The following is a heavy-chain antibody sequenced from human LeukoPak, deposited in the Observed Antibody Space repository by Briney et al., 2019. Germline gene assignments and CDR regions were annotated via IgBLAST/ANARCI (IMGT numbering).Heavy chain of an antibody. CDR3: ARDSRDGYNRLDY. J-gene: IGHJ4*02. CDR2: IKQDGSEN. Sequence: GGSLRLSCAASGFTFDDYGVSWVRQAPGKGLEWVANIKQDGSENYYVDSVKGRFTISRDNAKNSLYLQMNSLRAEDTAVYYCARDSRDGYNRLDYWGQGTLVTVSS. V-gene: IGHV3-7*01. CDR1: GFTFDDYG. D-gene: IGHD5-24*01.